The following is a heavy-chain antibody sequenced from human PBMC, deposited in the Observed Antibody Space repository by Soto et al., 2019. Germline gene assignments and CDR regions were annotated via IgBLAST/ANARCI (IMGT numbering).Heavy chain of an antibody. D-gene: IGHD1-26*01. CDR3: ARTYSGSDYDPWYFDL. Sequence: QVQLQESGPGLVKPSETLSLTCTVSGGSISSYYWSWIRQPPGKGLEWIGYIYYSGNTNYNPSLKSRVTFSVDTSKNQFSLKLSSVTAADTAVYYCARTYSGSDYDPWYFDLWGRGTLVTVSS. J-gene: IGHJ2*01. CDR1: GGSISSYY. V-gene: IGHV4-59*01. CDR2: IYYSGNT.